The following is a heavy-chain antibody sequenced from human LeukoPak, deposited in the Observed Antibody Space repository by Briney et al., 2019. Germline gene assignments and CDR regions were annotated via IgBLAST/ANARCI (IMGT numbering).Heavy chain of an antibody. CDR1: GGTFSSYA. J-gene: IGHJ4*02. D-gene: IGHD3-10*01. CDR2: IIPILGIA. V-gene: IGHV1-69*04. CDR3: ARDWLYGSGGYSPGAPRW. Sequence: SVKVSCKASGGTFSSYAISWVRQAPGLGLEWMGSIIPILGIANYAQKFQGRVTITADKSTSTAYMELSSLRSGDTAVYYCARDWLYGSGGYSPGAPRWWGQGTLVTVSS.